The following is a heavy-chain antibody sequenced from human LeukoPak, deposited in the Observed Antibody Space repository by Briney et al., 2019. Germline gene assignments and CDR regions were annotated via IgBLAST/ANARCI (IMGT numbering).Heavy chain of an antibody. V-gene: IGHV3-23*01. CDR1: GFTFSTFA. Sequence: GGSLRLSCVASGFTFSTFAMIWVRQPPGKGLEWVSSIFPSGGEIHYADSARGRFTISRDNSKSILSLQMNSLRAEDTATYYCATYRQVLLPFESWGQGTLVTVSS. CDR2: IFPSGGEI. D-gene: IGHD5-18*01. CDR3: ATYRQVLLPFES. J-gene: IGHJ4*02.